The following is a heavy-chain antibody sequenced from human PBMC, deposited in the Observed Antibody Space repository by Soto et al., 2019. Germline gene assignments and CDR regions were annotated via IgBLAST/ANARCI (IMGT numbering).Heavy chain of an antibody. CDR1: GFTFSSYG. CDR2: IWYDGSNK. V-gene: IGHV3-33*01. J-gene: IGHJ6*02. CDR3: ARDITGTRLRGMDV. Sequence: QVQLVESGGGVVQPGRSLRLSCAASGFTFSSYGMHWVRQAPGKGLEWVAVIWYDGSNKYYADSVKGRFTISRDNSKNTQYLQMNSLRADDTAVYYCARDITGTRLRGMDVWGQGATVTVSS. D-gene: IGHD1-7*01.